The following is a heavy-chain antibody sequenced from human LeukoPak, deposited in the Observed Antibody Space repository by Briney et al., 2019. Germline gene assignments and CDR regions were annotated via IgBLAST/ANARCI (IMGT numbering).Heavy chain of an antibody. CDR2: VYYTGSS. CDR3: ARLRALSGHRGAFDL. CDR1: GGSISNHIYY. Sequence: PSETLSLTCAVSGGSISNHIYYWNWIRQTPGKGLEWIGAVYYTGSSYYNPSLKSRVTISVDTSDNRFSLHLSSVSAADTAIYYCARLRALSGHRGAFDLWGQGTMVTVSS. J-gene: IGHJ3*01. D-gene: IGHD5/OR15-5a*01. V-gene: IGHV4-39*02.